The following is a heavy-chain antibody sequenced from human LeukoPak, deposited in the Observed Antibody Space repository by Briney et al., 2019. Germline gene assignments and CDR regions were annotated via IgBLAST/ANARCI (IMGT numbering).Heavy chain of an antibody. V-gene: IGHV4-38-2*02. CDR3: ARLAAVRDANYFDY. Sequence: PSETLSLTCTVSGYSISSGYYWGWIRQPPGKGLEWIGSIYHSGSTYYNPSLKSRVTISVDTSKNQFSLKLSSVTAADTAVYYCARLAAVRDANYFDYWGQGTLVTVSS. J-gene: IGHJ4*02. CDR2: IYHSGST. CDR1: GYSISSGYY. D-gene: IGHD2-2*01.